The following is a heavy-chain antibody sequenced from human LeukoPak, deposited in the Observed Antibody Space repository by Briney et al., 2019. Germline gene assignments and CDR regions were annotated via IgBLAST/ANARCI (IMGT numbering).Heavy chain of an antibody. CDR2: LSGDSDIT. D-gene: IGHD5-12*01. Sequence: GGSLRLSCTASGFSFRSYAMNWVRQTPGKGLEWLSILSGDSDITHYADSVKGRFTISRDNSKNSLSLQMNSLRAEDTAVYYCVRDGGVSGYDLLDYWGQGTLVTVSS. J-gene: IGHJ4*02. CDR1: GFSFRSYA. CDR3: VRDGGVSGYDLLDY. V-gene: IGHV3-23*01.